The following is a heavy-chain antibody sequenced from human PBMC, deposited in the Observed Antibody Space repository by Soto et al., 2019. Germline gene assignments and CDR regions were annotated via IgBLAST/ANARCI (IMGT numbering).Heavy chain of an antibody. V-gene: IGHV1-8*02. CDR3: SRASNYFWSDFSTDGH. CDR2: MNPNSGST. Sequence: EASVKVSCKASGGTFSSYDINWVRQTPGQGLEWMGWMNPNSGSTGYAQKFQDRLALTRATSISTAYMELSSLTSEDTAVYFCSRASNYFWSDFSTDGHWGQGTLVTVSS. J-gene: IGHJ4*02. D-gene: IGHD3-3*01. CDR1: GGTFSSYD.